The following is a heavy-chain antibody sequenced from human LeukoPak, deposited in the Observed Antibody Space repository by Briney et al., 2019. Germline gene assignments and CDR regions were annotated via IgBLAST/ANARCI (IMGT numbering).Heavy chain of an antibody. CDR3: ASTSGYDFWDMGY. CDR1: GFAFRKYA. J-gene: IGHJ4*02. V-gene: IGHV3-30*04. D-gene: IGHD5-12*01. Sequence: GGPLRLFCAASGFAFRKYAMHWVRQAPGKGLEWVTIISDDGRSNYADSVEGRFTISRDNSKNTLYLQMSSLRAEDTAVYYCASTSGYDFWDMGYWGQGTLVTVSS. CDR2: ISDDGRSN.